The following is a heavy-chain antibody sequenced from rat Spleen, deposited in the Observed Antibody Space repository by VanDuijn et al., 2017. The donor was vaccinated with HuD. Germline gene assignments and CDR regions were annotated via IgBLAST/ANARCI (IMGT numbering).Heavy chain of an antibody. Sequence: EVQMVESGGGLVKPGRSLKLSCAASGFTFSNYYMAWVRQAPTKGLEWVATIIYDGSRTYYRDSVKGRFTISRDNAKSTLYLQMDSLRSEDTATYYCATPITIAALDYWGQGVMVTVSS. V-gene: IGHV5S10*01. D-gene: IGHD1-2*01. J-gene: IGHJ2*01. CDR1: GFTFSNYY. CDR2: IIYDGSRT. CDR3: ATPITIAALDY.